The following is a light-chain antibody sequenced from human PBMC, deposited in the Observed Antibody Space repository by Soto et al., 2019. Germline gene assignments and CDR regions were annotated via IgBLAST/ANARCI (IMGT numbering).Light chain of an antibody. J-gene: IGLJ1*01. CDR3: SSFTSSSTLV. V-gene: IGLV2-14*01. CDR2: EVS. CDR1: SADVGAYHY. Sequence: QSALTQPASVSVSPGQSITFSCAGTSADVGAYHYVSWYQHHPGKAPKLVIYEVSNRPSGVSDRFSGSKSGNTASLTISGLQAEDEADYYCSSFTSSSTLVFGTGTKVTVL.